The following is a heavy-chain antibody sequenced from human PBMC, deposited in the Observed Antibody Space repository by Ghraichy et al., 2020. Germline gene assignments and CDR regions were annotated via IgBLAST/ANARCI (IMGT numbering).Heavy chain of an antibody. D-gene: IGHD1-1*01. V-gene: IGHV3-23*01. CDR1: GFTFSSYA. CDR3: AKDPVSMELPAKIDY. CDR2: ISGSGGST. Sequence: GGSLRLSCAASGFTFSSYAMSWVRQAPGKGLEWVSAISGSGGSTYYADSVKGRFTISRDNSKNTLYLQMNSLRAEDTAVYYCAKDPVSMELPAKIDYWGQGTLVTGSS. J-gene: IGHJ4*02.